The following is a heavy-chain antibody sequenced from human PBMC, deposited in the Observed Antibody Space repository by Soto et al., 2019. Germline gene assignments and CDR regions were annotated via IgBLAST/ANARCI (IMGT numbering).Heavy chain of an antibody. D-gene: IGHD4-17*01. Sequence: GGSLRLSCAASAFTFSTYGMNWVRQAPGKGLEWVSAISGSGGTTYYADSVKGRFTISRDNSKNTLYLQMNSLRVDDTAVYSCAKDYYGADFWGQGTLVTVSS. J-gene: IGHJ4*02. CDR3: AKDYYGADF. CDR1: AFTFSTYG. V-gene: IGHV3-23*01. CDR2: ISGSGGTT.